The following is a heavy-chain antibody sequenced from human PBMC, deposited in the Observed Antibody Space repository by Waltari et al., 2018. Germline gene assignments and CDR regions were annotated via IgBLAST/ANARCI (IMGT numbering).Heavy chain of an antibody. Sequence: EVQLVESGGCLVKPGGSLRLSCCASGLRFSCYSMNWVRQAPGRGLEWVSSISSSTTYIHYADSVKGRFTISRDNAKNSLYLQMNSLRVEDTAVYYCVSGGWGFYFDYWGQGTVVTVSS. CDR2: ISSSTTYI. J-gene: IGHJ4*02. CDR1: GLRFSCYS. D-gene: IGHD7-27*01. V-gene: IGHV3-21*01. CDR3: VSGGWGFYFDY.